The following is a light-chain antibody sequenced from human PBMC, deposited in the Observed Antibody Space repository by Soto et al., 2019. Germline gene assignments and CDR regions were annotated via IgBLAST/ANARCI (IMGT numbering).Light chain of an antibody. CDR2: DVS. CDR3: LQRSTWYT. J-gene: IGKJ2*01. Sequence: EIVLTQSPATLSLSPGERATISCRASQSVSSYLAWYQQKPGQAPRLVIYDVSSRATGVPPRFSGSGSGTDFTLPISSLEPEDFAFYYCLQRSTWYTFGQGTKRELK. V-gene: IGKV3-11*01. CDR1: QSVSSY.